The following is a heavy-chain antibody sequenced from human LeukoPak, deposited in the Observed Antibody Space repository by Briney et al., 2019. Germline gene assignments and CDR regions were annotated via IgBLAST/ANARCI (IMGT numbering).Heavy chain of an antibody. CDR2: VSDRGGT. V-gene: IGHV4-59*12. CDR3: ATNALLVPSTFDS. Sequence: SETLSLTCSVSGSSISDSYWSWIRQPPGKQMEWIGFVSDRGGTTYNPSLRSRVNISLDTSQNQFSLKVTSVTAADTAVYYCATNALLVPSTFDSWGRGTLVTVS. D-gene: IGHD6-6*01. CDR1: GSSISDSY. J-gene: IGHJ4*02.